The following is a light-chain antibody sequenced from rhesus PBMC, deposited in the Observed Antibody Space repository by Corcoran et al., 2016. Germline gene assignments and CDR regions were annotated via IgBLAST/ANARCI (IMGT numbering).Light chain of an antibody. J-gene: IGKJ4*01. Sequence: DIQMTQSPSSLSASVGDTVTITCRASQGISSYLNWFQQKPGKVPKLLIYDASSLESGVPSRFSGSGSGTEFTLPISSLQPEDFAAYYCLQHNSYPLTFGGGTKVEIK. V-gene: IGKV1-28*01. CDR2: DAS. CDR3: LQHNSYPLT. CDR1: QGISSY.